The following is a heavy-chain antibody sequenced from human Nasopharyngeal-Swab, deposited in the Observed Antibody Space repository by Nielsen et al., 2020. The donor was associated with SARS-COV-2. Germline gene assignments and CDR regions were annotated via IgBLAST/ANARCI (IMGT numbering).Heavy chain of an antibody. V-gene: IGHV1-18*01. CDR1: GYTFTSYG. CDR3: ARHGVAEDY. J-gene: IGHJ4*02. Sequence: ASVKVSCKTSGYTFTSYGISWVRQAPGQGLEWLGSISVHNGNTNYAQKFQDRVTMTTDTSTSTVYMELRSLRSDDTAVYYCARHGVAEDYWGQGTLVTVSS. D-gene: IGHD3-3*01. CDR2: ISVHNGNT.